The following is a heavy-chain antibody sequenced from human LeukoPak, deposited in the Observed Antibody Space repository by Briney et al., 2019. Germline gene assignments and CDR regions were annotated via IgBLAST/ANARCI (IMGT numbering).Heavy chain of an antibody. V-gene: IGHV3-30-3*01. CDR1: GFTFSSYA. CDR2: ISYDGSNK. J-gene: IGHJ5*02. Sequence: GGSLRLSCAASGFTFSSYAMRWVRQAPGKGLEWVAVISYDGSNKYYADSVKGRFTISRDNSKNTLYLQMNSLRAEDTAVYYCARAPKAYYYGSGSYSNWFDPWGQGTLVTVSS. CDR3: ARAPKAYYYGSGSYSNWFDP. D-gene: IGHD3-10*01.